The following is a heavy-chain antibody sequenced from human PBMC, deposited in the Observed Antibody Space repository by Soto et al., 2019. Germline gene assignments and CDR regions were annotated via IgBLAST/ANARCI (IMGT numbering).Heavy chain of an antibody. Sequence: SETLSLTCTVSGGSISSGGYYWSWIRQHPGKGLEWIGYIYYSGSTYYNPSLKSRVTISVDTSKNQFSLKLSSVTAADTAVYYCASANRLYGGNSGGKPYFDYWGQGTLVTVSS. D-gene: IGHD4-17*01. J-gene: IGHJ4*02. CDR2: IYYSGST. V-gene: IGHV4-31*03. CDR1: GGSISSGGYY. CDR3: ASANRLYGGNSGGKPYFDY.